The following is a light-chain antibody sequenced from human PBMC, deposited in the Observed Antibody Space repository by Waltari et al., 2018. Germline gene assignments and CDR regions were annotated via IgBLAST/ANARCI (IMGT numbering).Light chain of an antibody. CDR1: ASDVGSYDL. V-gene: IGLV2-23*02. J-gene: IGLJ1*01. CDR2: EVF. CDR3: CSYAGRGTYV. Sequence: QSALTQPASVSGTPGQSPTISCSGTASDVGSYDLLPWYQHHPGEAPKLLICEVFKRPPDTSIRFSGAKSGSTASLTISGLQPEDEADYYCCSYAGRGTYVFGTGTKVTV.